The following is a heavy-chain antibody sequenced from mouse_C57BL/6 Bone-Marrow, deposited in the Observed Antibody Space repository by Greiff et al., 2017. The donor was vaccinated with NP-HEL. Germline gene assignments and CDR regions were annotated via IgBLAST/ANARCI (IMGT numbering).Heavy chain of an antibody. Sequence: QVQLQQPGAELVKPGASVKLSCKASGYTFTSYWMQWVKQRPGQGLEWIGEIDPSDSYTNYNQKFKGKATLTVDTSSSTAYMQLSSLTSEDSAVYYCASHYYPHVWGTGTTVTVSS. J-gene: IGHJ1*03. CDR1: GYTFTSYW. V-gene: IGHV1-50*01. D-gene: IGHD2-1*01. CDR3: ASHYYPHV. CDR2: IDPSDSYT.